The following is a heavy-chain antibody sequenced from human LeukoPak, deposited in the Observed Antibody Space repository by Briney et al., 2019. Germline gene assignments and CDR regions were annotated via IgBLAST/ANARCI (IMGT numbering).Heavy chain of an antibody. CDR3: ARARDRFTSVY. Sequence: SETLSLTCTVSGGSISSGDYYWSWIRQPPGKGLEWIGYIYYSGSTYYNPSLKSRVTISVDTSKNQFSLKLSSVTAADAAVYYCARARDRFTSVYWGQGTLVTVSS. CDR1: GGSISSGDYY. CDR2: IYYSGST. J-gene: IGHJ4*02. D-gene: IGHD3-3*01. V-gene: IGHV4-30-4*01.